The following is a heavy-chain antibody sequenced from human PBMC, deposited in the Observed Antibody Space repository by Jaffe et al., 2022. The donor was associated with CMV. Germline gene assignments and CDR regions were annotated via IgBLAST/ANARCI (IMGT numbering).Heavy chain of an antibody. CDR3: ARPGGIAAPPGYYGMDV. V-gene: IGHV4-39*01. CDR1: GGSISSSSYY. D-gene: IGHD6-13*01. Sequence: QLQLQESGPGLVKPSETLSLTCTVSGGSISSSSYYWGWIRQPPGKGLEWIGSIYYSGSTYYNPSLKSRVTISVDTSKNQFSLKLSSVTAADTAVYYCARPGGIAAPPGYYGMDVWGQGTTVTVSS. CDR2: IYYSGST. J-gene: IGHJ6*02.